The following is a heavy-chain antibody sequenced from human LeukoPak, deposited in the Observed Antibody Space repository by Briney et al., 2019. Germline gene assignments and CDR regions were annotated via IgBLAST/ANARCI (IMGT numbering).Heavy chain of an antibody. CDR1: GGSIGSYY. D-gene: IGHD6-25*01. CDR2: IYYSGST. Sequence: SETLSLTCTVSGGSIGSYYWSWIRQPPGKGLEWIGYIYYSGSTNYNPSLKSRVTISVDTSKNQFSLKLSSVTAADTAVYYCAGKAAYYMDVWGKGTTVTVSS. J-gene: IGHJ6*03. V-gene: IGHV4-59*08. CDR3: AGKAAYYMDV.